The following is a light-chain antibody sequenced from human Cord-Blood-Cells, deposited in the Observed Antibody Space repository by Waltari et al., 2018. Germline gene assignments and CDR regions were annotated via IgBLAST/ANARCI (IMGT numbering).Light chain of an antibody. V-gene: IGKV1-5*01. CDR2: EAS. CDR1: QSISSW. Sequence: DLKMPHFPSPLSASVGDTVTITCRASQSISSWLPGYQQKPGKAPKLLIYEASSLESGLPTRFCGMGSATESTLTSRSLQTDDFATYYCQQYNSYSTFGQGTKVEIK. CDR3: QQYNSYST. J-gene: IGKJ1*01.